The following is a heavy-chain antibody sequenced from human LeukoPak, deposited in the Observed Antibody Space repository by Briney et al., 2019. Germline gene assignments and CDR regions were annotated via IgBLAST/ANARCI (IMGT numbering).Heavy chain of an antibody. J-gene: IGHJ5*02. CDR2: INPNSGGT. CDR3: AREEGDTAMVTSWFDP. D-gene: IGHD5-18*01. Sequence: ASVKVSCKASGYTFTGYYMHWVRQAPGQGLEWMGWINPNSGGTNYAQKFQGRVTMTRDTSISTAYMELSRLRSDDTAVYYCAREEGDTAMVTSWFDPWGQGTLVTVSS. V-gene: IGHV1-2*02. CDR1: GYTFTGYY.